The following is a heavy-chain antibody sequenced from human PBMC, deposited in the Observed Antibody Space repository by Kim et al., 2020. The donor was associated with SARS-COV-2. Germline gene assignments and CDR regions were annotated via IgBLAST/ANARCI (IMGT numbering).Heavy chain of an antibody. J-gene: IGHJ5*02. CDR1: GFTFSSYA. V-gene: IGHV3-23*01. D-gene: IGHD3-22*01. CDR2: ISGSGGST. Sequence: GGSLRLSCAASGFTFSSYAMSWVRQAPGKGLEWVSAISGSGGSTYYADSVKGRFTISRDNSKNTLYLQMNSLRAEDTAVYYCAKAYYDSSGHNWFDPWGQGTLVTVSS. CDR3: AKAYYDSSGHNWFDP.